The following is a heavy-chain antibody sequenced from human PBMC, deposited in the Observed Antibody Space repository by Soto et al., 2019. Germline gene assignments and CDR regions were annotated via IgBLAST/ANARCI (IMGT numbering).Heavy chain of an antibody. Sequence: ASETLSLTCTVSGGSVSSGSYYWSWIRQPPGKGLEWIGYIYYSGSTNYNPSLKSRVTISVDTSKNQFSLKLSSVTAADTAVYYCARESCTNGVCSVDYWGQGTLVPVSS. CDR1: GGSVSSGSYY. J-gene: IGHJ4*02. D-gene: IGHD2-8*01. CDR2: IYYSGST. CDR3: ARESCTNGVCSVDY. V-gene: IGHV4-61*01.